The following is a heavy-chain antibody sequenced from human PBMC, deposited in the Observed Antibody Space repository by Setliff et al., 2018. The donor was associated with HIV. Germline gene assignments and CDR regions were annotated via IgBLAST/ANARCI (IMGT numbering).Heavy chain of an antibody. J-gene: IGHJ4*02. CDR1: GYTLAGYF. CDR3: ATLDY. CDR2: INPNSADT. V-gene: IGHV1-2*02. Sequence: ASVKVSCKASGYTLAGYFMHWVRQAPGQGLEWMGWINPNSADTIYAQKFQGRVTMTRDTSISTAYMDLSRLRSDDTAVYYCATLDYWGQGTLVTVSS.